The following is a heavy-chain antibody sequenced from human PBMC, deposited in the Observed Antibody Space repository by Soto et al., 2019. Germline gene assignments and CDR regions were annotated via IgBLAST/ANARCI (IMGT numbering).Heavy chain of an antibody. CDR3: ARPVGYCSGGSCYYYYGMDV. CDR2: IDPSDSYT. V-gene: IGHV5-10-1*01. D-gene: IGHD2-15*01. J-gene: IGHJ6*02. Sequence: GESLKISCKGSGYSFTSYWISWVRQMPGKGLEWMGRIDPSDSYTNYSPSFQGHVTISADKYISTAYLQWSSLKASDTAMYYCARPVGYCSGGSCYYYYGMDVWGQGTTVTVS. CDR1: GYSFTSYW.